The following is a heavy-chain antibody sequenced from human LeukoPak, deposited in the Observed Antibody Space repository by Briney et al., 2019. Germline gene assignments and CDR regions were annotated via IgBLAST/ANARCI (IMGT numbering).Heavy chain of an antibody. CDR3: ARRRVGFTVDY. Sequence: SETLSLTCAVSGYSTSSGYYWGWIRQPPGKGLEWIGSIYHSGSTYYNPSLKSRVNISVDTSKNQFSLKLSSVTAADTAVYYCARRRVGFTVDYWSQGTLVTVSS. CDR1: GYSTSSGYY. J-gene: IGHJ4*02. CDR2: IYHSGST. D-gene: IGHD1-26*01. V-gene: IGHV4-38-2*01.